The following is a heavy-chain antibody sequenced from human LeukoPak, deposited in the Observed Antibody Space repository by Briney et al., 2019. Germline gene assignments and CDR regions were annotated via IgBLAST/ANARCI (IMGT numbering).Heavy chain of an antibody. V-gene: IGHV1-18*01. J-gene: IGHJ4*02. CDR1: GYTFTSYG. CDR3: ARISYCSSTSCYPYDY. Sequence: ASVKVSCKASGYTFTSYGISWVRQAPGQGLEWMGWISAYNGKTNYAQKLQGRVTMTTDTSTSTAYMELRTLRSDDTAVYYCARISYCSSTSCYPYDYWGQGTLVTVSS. D-gene: IGHD2-2*01. CDR2: ISAYNGKT.